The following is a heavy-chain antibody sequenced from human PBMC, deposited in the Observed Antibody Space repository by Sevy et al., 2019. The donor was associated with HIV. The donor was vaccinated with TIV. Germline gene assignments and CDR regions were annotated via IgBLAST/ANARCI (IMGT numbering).Heavy chain of an antibody. CDR1: GGTFSSYA. V-gene: IGHV1-69*13. D-gene: IGHD2-2*01. J-gene: IGHJ4*02. Sequence: ASVKVSCKASGGTFSSYAISWVRQAPGQGLEWMGGIIPIFGTANYAQKFQGRVTITADESTSTAYMELSSLRSEDTAVYYCVRDGGYCSSTSCSRSFDYWGQGTLVTVSS. CDR3: VRDGGYCSSTSCSRSFDY. CDR2: IIPIFGTA.